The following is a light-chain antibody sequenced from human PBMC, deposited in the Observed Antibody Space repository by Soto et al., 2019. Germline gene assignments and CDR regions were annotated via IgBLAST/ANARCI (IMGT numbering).Light chain of an antibody. J-gene: IGKJ2*01. Sequence: EIVMTQSPATLSVSPGERATLSCRASQSVRNNVAWYQHKPGQAPRLLIYEASTRATGVPVRFSGGGSGTEFTLTISSLQSEDFAVYYCQQYNNYMYTFGQGTKVDI. CDR2: EAS. V-gene: IGKV3-15*01. CDR3: QQYNNYMYT. CDR1: QSVRNN.